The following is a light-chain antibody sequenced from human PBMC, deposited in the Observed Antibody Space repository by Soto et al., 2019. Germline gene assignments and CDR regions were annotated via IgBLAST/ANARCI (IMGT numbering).Light chain of an antibody. CDR1: SSDVGGYNY. J-gene: IGLJ1*01. Sequence: QSALTQPASVSGSRGQSITISCTGTSSDVGGYNYVSWYQHHPGKAPKVMIYDVSNRPSGVPNRFSGSKSGNTASLTISGLQAEDEADYYCSSYTSATTLVFGTGTKLTVL. V-gene: IGLV2-14*03. CDR2: DVS. CDR3: SSYTSATTLV.